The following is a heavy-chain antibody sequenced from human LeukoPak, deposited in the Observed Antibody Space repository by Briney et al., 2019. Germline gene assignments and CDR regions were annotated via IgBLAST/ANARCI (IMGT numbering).Heavy chain of an antibody. CDR2: ISYSGNT. CDR1: GGSIISSDYH. Sequence: SETLSLTCTVSGGSIISSDYHWGWVRQPPGKGLEWIGAISYSGNTDYNPSLRSRVTISVDTSNNQFSLRLGSVTAADTAVYHCARHCCSAPSKRVFDIWGQGTMVTVSS. J-gene: IGHJ3*02. D-gene: IGHD2-15*01. V-gene: IGHV4-39*01. CDR3: ARHCCSAPSKRVFDI.